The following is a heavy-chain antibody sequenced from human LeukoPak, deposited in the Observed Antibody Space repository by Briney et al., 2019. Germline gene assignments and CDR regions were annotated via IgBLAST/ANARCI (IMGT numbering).Heavy chain of an antibody. V-gene: IGHV1-18*01. Sequence: ASVKVSCKTSGYTFTSDSISWVRRAPGQGLEWMGWIGTYKGNTNYAQMFQGRVTMTTDTSTSTAYMELKNLRSDDTAVYYCARTPGMVVVKTFYCMDVWGQGTTVTVSS. CDR2: IGTYKGNT. D-gene: IGHD3-22*01. J-gene: IGHJ6*02. CDR3: ARTPGMVVVKTFYCMDV. CDR1: GYTFTSDS.